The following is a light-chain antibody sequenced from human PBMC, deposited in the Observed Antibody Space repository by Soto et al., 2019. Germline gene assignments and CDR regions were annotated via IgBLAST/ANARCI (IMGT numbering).Light chain of an antibody. CDR3: SSYTSSSTFG. CDR2: DVS. V-gene: IGLV2-14*01. Sequence: QSVLTQPASVSGSPGQSLTISCTGTSSDVGGYNYVSWYQQHPGKAPKLMIYDVSNRPSGVSNRFSGSKSGNTASLTISGLQAEDEADYYCSSYTSSSTFGFGTGTKVTVL. CDR1: SSDVGGYNY. J-gene: IGLJ1*01.